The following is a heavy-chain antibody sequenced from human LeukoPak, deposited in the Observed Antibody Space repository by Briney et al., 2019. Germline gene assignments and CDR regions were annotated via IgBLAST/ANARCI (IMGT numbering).Heavy chain of an antibody. J-gene: IGHJ4*02. CDR3: AGGAMIERYFDY. CDR1: GFTFSNYA. CDR2: ISYDGSNK. V-gene: IGHV3-30*14. D-gene: IGHD3-22*01. Sequence: GRSLRLSCAASGFTFSNYAMHWVRQAPGKGLEWVAIISYDGSNKYYADSVKGRFTISRDNSKNTLYLQMNSLRAEDTAVYYCAGGAMIERYFDYWGQGILVTVSS.